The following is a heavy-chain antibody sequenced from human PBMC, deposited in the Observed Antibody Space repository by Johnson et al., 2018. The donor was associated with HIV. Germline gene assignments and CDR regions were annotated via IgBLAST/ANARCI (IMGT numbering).Heavy chain of an antibody. Sequence: VQLVESGGGLVQPGGSLRLSCAASGFTVSSNYMSWVRQAPGKGLEWVSDIYSGGSTYYADSVKGRFTISRDNSKNSLYLQMNSLRAEDTALYYCAKDRVVTNDAFDIWGQGTMVTVSS. CDR2: IYSGGST. D-gene: IGHD2-21*02. V-gene: IGHV3-66*01. J-gene: IGHJ3*02. CDR1: GFTVSSNY. CDR3: AKDRVVTNDAFDI.